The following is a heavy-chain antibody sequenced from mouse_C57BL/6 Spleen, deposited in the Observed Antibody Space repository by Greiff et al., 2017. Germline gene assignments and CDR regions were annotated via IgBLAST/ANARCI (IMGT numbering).Heavy chain of an antibody. D-gene: IGHD1-1*01. CDR1: GYTFTSYW. Sequence: VQLQQPGAELVRPGTSVKLSCKASGYTFTSYWMHWVKQRPGQGLEWIGVIDPSDSYTNYNQKFKGKATLTVDTSSSTAYMQLSSLTSEDSAVYYCAREGITTVVRYFDVWGTGTTGTVSS. CDR3: AREGITTVVRYFDV. V-gene: IGHV1-59*01. J-gene: IGHJ1*03. CDR2: IDPSDSYT.